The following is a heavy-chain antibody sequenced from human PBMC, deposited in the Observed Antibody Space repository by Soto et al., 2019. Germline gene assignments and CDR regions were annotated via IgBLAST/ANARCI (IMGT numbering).Heavy chain of an antibody. CDR2: ISYDGSNK. Sequence: GGSLRLSCAASGFTFSSYGTHWVRQAPGKGLEWVAVISYDGSNKYYADSVKGRFTISRDNSKNTLYLQMNSLRAEDTAVYYCAKDFSNYYDSSGYYPHWGQGTLVTVSS. V-gene: IGHV3-30*18. CDR1: GFTFSSYG. D-gene: IGHD3-22*01. CDR3: AKDFSNYYDSSGYYPH. J-gene: IGHJ4*02.